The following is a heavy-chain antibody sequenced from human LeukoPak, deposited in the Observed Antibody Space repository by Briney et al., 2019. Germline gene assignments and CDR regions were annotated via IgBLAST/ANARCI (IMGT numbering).Heavy chain of an antibody. D-gene: IGHD1-26*01. CDR3: VRDGTWYDY. CDR2: ISISSSSI. CDR1: GFTFSSYS. J-gene: IGHJ4*02. V-gene: IGHV3-48*02. Sequence: RPGGSLILSCAASGFTFSSYSMHWVRPAPGKGLEWVSYISISSSSIYYADSVKGRFTISRDNAKNSLSLQMNSLRDEDTAVYYCVRDGTWYDYWGQGTLATVSS.